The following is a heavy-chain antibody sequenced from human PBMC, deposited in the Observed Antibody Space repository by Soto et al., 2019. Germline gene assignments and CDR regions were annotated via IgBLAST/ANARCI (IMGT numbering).Heavy chain of an antibody. CDR1: GYTLTELS. CDR3: ATDNTMTYGMDV. V-gene: IGHV1-24*01. D-gene: IGHD3-22*01. Sequence: QVQLVQSGAEVKKPGASVKVSCKVSGYTLTELSMHWVRQSPGKGLEWMGGFDPEDGETIYAQKFQGRVTRTEDPSTDTGYMELSRLRSEDTAVYYCATDNTMTYGMDVWGQGTTVTVSS. CDR2: FDPEDGET. J-gene: IGHJ6*02.